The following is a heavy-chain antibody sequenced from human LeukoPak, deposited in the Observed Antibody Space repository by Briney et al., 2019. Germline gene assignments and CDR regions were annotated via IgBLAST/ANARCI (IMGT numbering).Heavy chain of an antibody. CDR2: ISAYNGNT. CDR3: ATDYYDSSGYSN. D-gene: IGHD3-22*01. J-gene: IGHJ4*02. CDR1: GGTFSSYA. V-gene: IGHV1-18*01. Sequence: ASVKVSCKASGGTFSSYAISWVRQAPGQGLEWMGWISAYNGNTNYAQKLQGRVTMTTDTSTSTAYMELSSLRSEDTAVYYCATDYYDSSGYSNWGQGTLVTVSS.